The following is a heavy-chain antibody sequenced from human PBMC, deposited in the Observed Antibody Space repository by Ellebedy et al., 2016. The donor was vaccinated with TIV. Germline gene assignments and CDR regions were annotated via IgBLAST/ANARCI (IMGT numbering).Heavy chain of an antibody. CDR3: AKADLDLVVTAPAH. V-gene: IGHV3-30*18. D-gene: IGHD2-21*02. CDR1: GFTFTTSG. CDR2: ISNDGSNK. Sequence: PGGSLRLSCAASGFTFTTSGMHRVRQAPGKGLEWVAVISNDGSNKYYGDSVRGRFTVSRDNSKNTLYLEMDTLRPEDTAIYYCAKADLDLVVTAPAHWGQGTLVIVSS. J-gene: IGHJ4*02.